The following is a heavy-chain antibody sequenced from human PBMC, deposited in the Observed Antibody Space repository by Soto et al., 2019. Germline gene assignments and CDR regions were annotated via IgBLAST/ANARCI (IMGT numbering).Heavy chain of an antibody. CDR1: GGSVSSGSYY. Sequence: QVQLQESGPGLVKPSETLSLTCTVSGGSVSSGSYYWSWIRQPPGKGLEWIGYIYYSGSTNYNPSLRSRVTISVDPSKHQFSLKLGSVTAADTAVYYCASFDGDYVSLGYWGQGTLVTVSS. D-gene: IGHD4-17*01. V-gene: IGHV4-61*01. CDR2: IYYSGST. CDR3: ASFDGDYVSLGY. J-gene: IGHJ4*02.